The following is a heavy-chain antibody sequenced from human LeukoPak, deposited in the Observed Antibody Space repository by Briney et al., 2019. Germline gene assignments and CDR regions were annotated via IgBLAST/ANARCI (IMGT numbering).Heavy chain of an antibody. J-gene: IGHJ4*02. V-gene: IGHV3-30*02. CDR3: AKEGTYGFPNDY. CDR2: IRYGGSNK. Sequence: GGSLRLSCAASGFTFSSYGMHWVRQAPGKGLEWVAFIRYGGSNKYYADSVKGRFTISRDNSKNTLYLQMNSLRPEDTAVYYCAKEGTYGFPNDYWGQGTLVTVSS. D-gene: IGHD3-10*01. CDR1: GFTFSSYG.